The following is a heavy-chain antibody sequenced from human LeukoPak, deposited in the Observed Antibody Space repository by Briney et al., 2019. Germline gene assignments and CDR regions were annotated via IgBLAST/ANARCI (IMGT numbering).Heavy chain of an antibody. CDR1: GGSISTSNYY. Sequence: PSETLSLTCTVSGGSISTSNYYWGWIRQPPGKGLEWIGNIFYSGSTYYSPSLRSRVTISLDTSRNQFSLRLSSVTAADTAVYYCARRRWAYGSGIGRVRSYYFDYWGQGTLVTVSS. J-gene: IGHJ4*02. CDR2: IFYSGST. CDR3: ARRRWAYGSGIGRVRSYYFDY. V-gene: IGHV4-39*07. D-gene: IGHD3-10*01.